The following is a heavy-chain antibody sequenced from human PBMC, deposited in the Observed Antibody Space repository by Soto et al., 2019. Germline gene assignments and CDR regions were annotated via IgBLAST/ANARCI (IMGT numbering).Heavy chain of an antibody. CDR3: ARYQSSSGYYYFYY. J-gene: IGHJ4*02. D-gene: IGHD3-22*01. CDR2: IYYSGST. CDR1: GGSVSSGSYY. V-gene: IGHV4-61*01. Sequence: PSETLSLTCTVSGGSVSSGSYYWGWIRQPPGKGLEWIGYIYYSGSTNYNPSLKSRVTISVDTSKNQFSLKLSSVTAADTAVYYCARYQSSSGYYYFYYWGQGTLVTVSS.